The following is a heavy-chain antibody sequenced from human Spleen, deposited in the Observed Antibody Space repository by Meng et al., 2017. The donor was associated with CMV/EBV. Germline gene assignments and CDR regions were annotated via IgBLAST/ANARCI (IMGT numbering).Heavy chain of an antibody. D-gene: IGHD1-7*01. CDR2: IYYSGYT. CDR3: ARGRYLRYNWNYAGVDWFDP. J-gene: IGHJ5*02. CDR1: GGSISSYY. Sequence: SETLSLTCTVSGGSISSYYWSWVRQPPGKGLEWIGYIYYSGYTNYNPSLKSGLTISVDTSKNKFSLKLSSVTAADTAVYYCARGRYLRYNWNYAGVDWFDPWGQGTLVTVSS. V-gene: IGHV4-59*12.